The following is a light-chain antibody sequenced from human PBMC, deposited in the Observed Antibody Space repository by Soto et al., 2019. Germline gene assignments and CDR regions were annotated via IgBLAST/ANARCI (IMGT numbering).Light chain of an antibody. J-gene: IGLJ3*02. V-gene: IGLV1-40*01. CDR1: SSNIGAGYD. Sequence: QPVLTQPPSVSGAPGQRVTISCTGSSSNIGAGYDVHWYQQLPGTAPKLLIYGSSNRPSGVPDRFSGSNSGTSASLAITGLQAEDEADYYCQSYDSSLSGSVFGGGTKVTVL. CDR3: QSYDSSLSGSV. CDR2: GSS.